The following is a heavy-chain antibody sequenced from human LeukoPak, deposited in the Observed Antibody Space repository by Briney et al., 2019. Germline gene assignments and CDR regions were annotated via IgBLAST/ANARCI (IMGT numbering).Heavy chain of an antibody. V-gene: IGHV4-34*01. Sequence: PSETLSLTCAVYGGSFSGYYWSWIRQPPGKGLEWIGEINHSGSTNYNPSLKSRATISVDTSKNQFSLKLSSVTAADTAVYYCARGGRYCSGGSCYFIDYWGQGTLVTVSS. D-gene: IGHD2-15*01. CDR2: INHSGST. CDR3: ARGGRYCSGGSCYFIDY. CDR1: GGSFSGYY. J-gene: IGHJ4*02.